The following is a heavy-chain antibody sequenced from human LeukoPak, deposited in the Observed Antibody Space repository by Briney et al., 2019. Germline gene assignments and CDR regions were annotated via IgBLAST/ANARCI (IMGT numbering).Heavy chain of an antibody. CDR1: GGSISSYY. CDR3: ARAGSGYSFDS. V-gene: IGHV4-59*01. CDR2: LIYSGST. Sequence: TASETLSLTCSVSGGSISSYYWTWIRQPPGKGLEWIGYLIYSGSTNYNPSLKSRVTISVDTSKSHFSLKLSSVTAADTAVYYCARAGSGYSFDSWGQGTLVTVSS. D-gene: IGHD5-12*01. J-gene: IGHJ4*02.